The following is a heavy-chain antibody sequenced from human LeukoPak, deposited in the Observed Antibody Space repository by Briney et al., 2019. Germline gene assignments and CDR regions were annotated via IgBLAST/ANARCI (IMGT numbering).Heavy chain of an antibody. CDR3: SGKLAGYPPFDI. CDR2: IYYSGST. CDR1: GCSISSYY. Sequence: PSDTLSLTCTASGCSISSYYLSWIRQPPGQGLEWIGHIYYSGSTNYNPSLKHRVTISVNTSYNQFSLQLMSVHAADTAVFYCSGKLAGYPPFDIWGQGRMVTVSS. V-gene: IGHV4-59*08. D-gene: IGHD5-18*01. J-gene: IGHJ3*02.